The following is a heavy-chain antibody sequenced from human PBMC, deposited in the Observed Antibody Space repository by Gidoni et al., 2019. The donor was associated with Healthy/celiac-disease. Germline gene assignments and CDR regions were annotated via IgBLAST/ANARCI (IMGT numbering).Heavy chain of an antibody. J-gene: IGHJ3*02. CDR2: ISYDGSNK. CDR3: AKSEDYGDYYGAFDI. Sequence: QVQLVESGGGVVQPGRSLSLSCAASVFTFSSYGMHWVRQAPGKGLEWVAVISYDGSNKYYADSVKGRFTISRDNSKNTLYLQMNSLRAEDTAVYYCAKSEDYGDYYGAFDIWGQGTMVTVSS. D-gene: IGHD4-17*01. V-gene: IGHV3-30*18. CDR1: VFTFSSYG.